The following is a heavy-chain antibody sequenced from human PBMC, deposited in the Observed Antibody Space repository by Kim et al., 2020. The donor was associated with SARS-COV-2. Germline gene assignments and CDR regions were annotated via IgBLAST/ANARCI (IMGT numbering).Heavy chain of an antibody. D-gene: IGHD3-22*01. Sequence: GGSLRLSCTASGFTFGDYAMSWFRQAPGKGLEWVGFIRSKAYGGTTEYAASVKGRFTISRDDSKSIAYLQMNSLKTEDTAVYYCTRDPFESHPITMIVVWDDAFDIWGQGTMVTVSS. V-gene: IGHV3-49*03. CDR1: GFTFGDYA. CDR3: TRDPFESHPITMIVVWDDAFDI. J-gene: IGHJ3*02. CDR2: IRSKAYGGTT.